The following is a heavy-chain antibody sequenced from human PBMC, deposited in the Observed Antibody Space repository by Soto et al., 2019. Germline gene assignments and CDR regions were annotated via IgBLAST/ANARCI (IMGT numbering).Heavy chain of an antibody. CDR3: ARHPRPPKFEY. CDR1: GGSISSGDYY. J-gene: IGHJ4*02. V-gene: IGHV4-39*01. CDR2: IYYSGST. Sequence: SETLSLTCTVSGGSISSGDYYWAWVRQSPGKGLEWIGDIYYSGSTYYNPSLTSRATISRGTSKNQFSLNLNSMTAADTAVYFCARHPRPPKFEYCGQGIRVTVAS.